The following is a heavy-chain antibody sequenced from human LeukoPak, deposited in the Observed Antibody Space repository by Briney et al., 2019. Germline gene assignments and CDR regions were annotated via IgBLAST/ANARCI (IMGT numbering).Heavy chain of an antibody. Sequence: PGGSLRLSCAAAGFTFSDYYMSWIRQAPGKGLEWVSYISSSGSTIYYADSVKGRFTISRDNAKNSLYLQMNSLRAEDTAVYYCARYTTYYYYMDVWGKGTTVTVSS. CDR1: GFTFSDYY. J-gene: IGHJ6*03. CDR3: ARYTTYYYYMDV. V-gene: IGHV3-11*01. CDR2: ISSSGSTI. D-gene: IGHD2-2*02.